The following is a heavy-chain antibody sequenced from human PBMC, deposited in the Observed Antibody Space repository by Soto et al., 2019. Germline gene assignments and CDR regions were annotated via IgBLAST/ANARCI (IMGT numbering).Heavy chain of an antibody. Sequence: PGGSLRLSCASSGCTVSSYALNLVRQAPGKGLEWVSGISASTYYADSVKGRFTISRDTSKNTLYLQMNSLRAEDTAIYFCAIRMYSTRWYYLDYWGQGTLVTVSS. CDR1: GCTVSSYA. V-gene: IGHV3-23*01. J-gene: IGHJ4*02. CDR2: ISAST. CDR3: AIRMYSTRWYYLDY. D-gene: IGHD6-13*01.